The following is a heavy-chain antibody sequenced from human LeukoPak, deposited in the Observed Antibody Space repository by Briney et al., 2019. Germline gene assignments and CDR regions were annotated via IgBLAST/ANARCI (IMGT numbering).Heavy chain of an antibody. CDR2: IKQDGSEK. J-gene: IGHJ4*02. CDR3: ARKSFYYDNVKGHFDC. V-gene: IGHV3-7*01. CDR1: GFTFSDYY. Sequence: GGSLRLSCAASGFTFSDYYMSWIRQSPGKGLEWVANIKQDGSEKSYVDSVKGRFTISRDNAKNSLYLQLDSLRAEDTAVYFCARKSFYYDNVKGHFDCWGPGTLVTVSS. D-gene: IGHD3-22*01.